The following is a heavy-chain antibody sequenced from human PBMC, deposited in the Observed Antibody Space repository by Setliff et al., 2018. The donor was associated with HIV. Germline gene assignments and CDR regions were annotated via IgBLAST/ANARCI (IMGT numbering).Heavy chain of an antibody. D-gene: IGHD1-26*01. Sequence: PSETLSLTCSVSPYSISSGYYWGWLRQPPGKGLEWIGCLYYGGNTDYNPSPKSRVAMSIDTAKNEVSLRLKSVTAADTAIYYCARDPWLLGASAGGDNWLDPWGQGTLVTVSS. CDR3: ARDPWLLGASAGGDNWLDP. CDR2: LYYGGNT. J-gene: IGHJ5*02. V-gene: IGHV4-38-2*02. CDR1: PYSISSGYY.